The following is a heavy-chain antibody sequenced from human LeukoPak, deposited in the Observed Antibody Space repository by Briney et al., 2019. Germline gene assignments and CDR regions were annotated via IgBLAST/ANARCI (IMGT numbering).Heavy chain of an antibody. V-gene: IGHV3-30*04. Sequence: SGGSLRLSCAASGFTFSGYAMHWVRQAPGKGLEWVALISYDGSDKYYADSVKGRFTTSRDNSKNTLYLQMSSLRAEDTAVYYCAREQNYYGSGSYYALDYWGQGTLGTVSS. D-gene: IGHD3-10*01. J-gene: IGHJ4*02. CDR1: GFTFSGYA. CDR3: AREQNYYGSGSYYALDY. CDR2: ISYDGSDK.